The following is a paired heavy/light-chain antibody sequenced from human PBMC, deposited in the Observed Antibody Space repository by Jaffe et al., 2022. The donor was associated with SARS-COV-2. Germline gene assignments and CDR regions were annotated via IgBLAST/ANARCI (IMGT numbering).Heavy chain of an antibody. D-gene: IGHD3-10*01. Sequence: EVQLLESGGGLVQPGGSLRLSCAASTFTFSIYAMSWVRQAPGKGLEWVSTISGSADSTYYADSVKGRFTISRDNSKNTLSLQMNSLRAEDTAIYYCAKNGWASGSMSLDAFDIWGQGTMVTVSS. CDR3: AKNGWASGSMSLDAFDI. V-gene: IGHV3-23*01. CDR2: ISGSADST. CDR1: TFTFSIYA. J-gene: IGHJ3*02.
Light chain of an antibody. CDR1: QSVSSSF. CDR3: QRYGSSPQT. J-gene: IGKJ1*01. V-gene: IGKV3-20*01. Sequence: EIVLTQSPGTLSLSPGERATLSCRASQSVSSSFLAWYQQKPGQAPRLLIYGASNRATGIPDRFSGSGSGTDFSLTISRLEPEDFAVYYCQRYGSSPQTFGQGTKVEIK. CDR2: GAS.